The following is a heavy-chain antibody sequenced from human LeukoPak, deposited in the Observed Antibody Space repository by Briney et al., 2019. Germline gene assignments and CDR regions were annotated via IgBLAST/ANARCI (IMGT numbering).Heavy chain of an antibody. CDR1: GGSISSSY. CDR3: ASFHGSGPDY. Sequence: SETLSLTCTVSGGSISSSYWSWIRQPPAKGLEWIGYIYYSGSANYNPSLKCRVTISVDTSKNQFSLKLSSVTAADTAVYYCASFHGSGPDYWGQGTLVTVSS. CDR2: IYYSGSA. D-gene: IGHD3-10*01. V-gene: IGHV4-59*01. J-gene: IGHJ4*02.